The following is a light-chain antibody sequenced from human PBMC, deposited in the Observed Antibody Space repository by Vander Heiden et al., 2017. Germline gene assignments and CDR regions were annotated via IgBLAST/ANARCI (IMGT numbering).Light chain of an antibody. J-gene: IGLJ2*01. Sequence: QSALTQPASVSGSPGLSIPISCTGTSSDVGGNKYVSWYQQHPGKAPKLMIYEVSNRPSGVSNRFSGSKSGNTASLTISGLQAEDEADYYCSSFTSSSTVLFGGGTKLTVL. CDR3: SSFTSSSTVL. CDR2: EVS. CDR1: SSDVGGNKY. V-gene: IGLV2-14*01.